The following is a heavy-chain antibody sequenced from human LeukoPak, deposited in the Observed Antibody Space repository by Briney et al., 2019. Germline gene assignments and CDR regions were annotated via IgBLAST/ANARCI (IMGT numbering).Heavy chain of an antibody. CDR2: ISYDGSNK. D-gene: IGHD2-2*01. Sequence: PGGSLRLSCAASGFTFSSYGMHWVRQAPGKGLEWVAVISYDGSNKYYADSVKGRFTISRDNSKNTLYLQMNSLRAEDTAVYYCARDPLIVVVPAAHRGDAFDIWGQGTMVTVSS. CDR3: ARDPLIVVVPAAHRGDAFDI. V-gene: IGHV3-30*03. CDR1: GFTFSSYG. J-gene: IGHJ3*02.